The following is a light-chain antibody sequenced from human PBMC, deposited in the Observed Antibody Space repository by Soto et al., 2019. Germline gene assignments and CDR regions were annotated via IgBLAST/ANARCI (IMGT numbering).Light chain of an antibody. J-gene: IGKJ1*01. CDR1: QSISNW. CDR2: DAS. CDR3: QQYSTYPWT. Sequence: IQMAHPPSTLSATIGDRVTISCRASQSISNWLAWYQQKPGKAPNVLIYDASSLESGVPSRFSGSGSGTEFTLTISSLQPDDFATYYCQQYSTYPWTFGQGTKVDIK. V-gene: IGKV1-5*01.